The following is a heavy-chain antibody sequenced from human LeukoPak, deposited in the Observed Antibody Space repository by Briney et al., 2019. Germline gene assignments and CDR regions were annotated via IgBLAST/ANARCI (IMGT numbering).Heavy chain of an antibody. J-gene: IGHJ4*02. V-gene: IGHV4-34*01. D-gene: IGHD3-22*01. CDR3: ARQGRFYDSSEGY. CDR2: INHSGST. CDR1: GGSFSGYY. Sequence: SETLSLACAVYGGSFSGYYWSWIRQPPGKGLEWIGEINHSGSTNYNPSLKSRVTISVDTSKNQFSLKLSSVTAADTAVYYCARQGRFYDSSEGYWGQGTLVTVSS.